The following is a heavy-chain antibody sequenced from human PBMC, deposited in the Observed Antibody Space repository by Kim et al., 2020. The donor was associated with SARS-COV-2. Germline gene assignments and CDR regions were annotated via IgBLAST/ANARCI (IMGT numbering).Heavy chain of an antibody. Sequence: SETLSLTCTVSGGSISSGDYYWSWIRQPPGKGLEWIGYIYYSGSTYYNPSLKSRVTISVDTSKNQFSLKLSSVTAADTAVYYCASHTPLSAQDYYYYYMDVWGKGTTVTVSS. CDR2: IYYSGST. CDR3: ASHTPLSAQDYYYYYMDV. J-gene: IGHJ6*03. D-gene: IGHD2-2*02. V-gene: IGHV4-30-4*01. CDR1: GGSISSGDYY.